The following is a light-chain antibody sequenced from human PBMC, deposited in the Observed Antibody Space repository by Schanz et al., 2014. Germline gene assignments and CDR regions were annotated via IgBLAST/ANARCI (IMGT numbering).Light chain of an antibody. J-gene: IGKJ3*01. Sequence: EIVLTQSPGTLSLSPGERATLSCRASQSVSSSRFAWYQRKPGQAPRLLMYGPSTRATGIPDRFSGSGSGTDFTLTISSLEPEDFAVYYCQQYDNSPFTFGPGTKVDIK. V-gene: IGKV3-20*01. CDR2: GPS. CDR3: QQYDNSPFT. CDR1: QSVSSSR.